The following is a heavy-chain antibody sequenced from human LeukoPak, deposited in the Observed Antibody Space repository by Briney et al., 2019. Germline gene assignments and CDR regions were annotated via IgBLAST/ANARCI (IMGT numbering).Heavy chain of an antibody. CDR3: ARPDCGDCYSGQFDY. J-gene: IGHJ4*02. Sequence: PSETLSLTCTASGGSISSSSYYWGWIRQPPGKGLEWIGSIYYSGSTYYNPSLKSRVTISVDTSKNQFSLKLSSVTAADTAVYYCARPDCGDCYSGQFDYWGQGTLVTVSS. CDR1: GGSISSSSYY. CDR2: IYYSGST. D-gene: IGHD2-21*02. V-gene: IGHV4-39*01.